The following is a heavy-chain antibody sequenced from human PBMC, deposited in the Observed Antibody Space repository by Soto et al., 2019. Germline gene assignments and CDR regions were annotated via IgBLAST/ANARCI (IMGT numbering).Heavy chain of an antibody. CDR2: INPSGGST. D-gene: IGHD2-21*02. CDR3: ARDIVVVTAIPYYYYGMDV. V-gene: IGHV1-46*01. CDR1: GYTFTSYY. J-gene: IGHJ6*02. Sequence: ASVKVSFKASGYTFTSYYMHCLRQTPRQGLEWMGIINPSGGSTSYAQKFQGRVTMTRDTSTSTVYMELSSLRSEDTAVYYCARDIVVVTAIPYYYYGMDVWGQGTTVTVSS.